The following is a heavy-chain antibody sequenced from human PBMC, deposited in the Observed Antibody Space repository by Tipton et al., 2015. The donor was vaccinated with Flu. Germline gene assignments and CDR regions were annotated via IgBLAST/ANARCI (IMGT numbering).Heavy chain of an antibody. V-gene: IGHV4-59*01. CDR1: NGSLSSYY. D-gene: IGHD2-2*01. Sequence: LRLSCIVSNGSLSSYYWNWIRQSPGKGLEWIGYIYNTVYTKYNPSLKSRVAISVDTSKNQFSLRLSSVTAADTAVYFCARDPSLGMPEYFDSWGQGTLVTVSP. J-gene: IGHJ4*02. CDR2: IYNTVYT. CDR3: ARDPSLGMPEYFDS.